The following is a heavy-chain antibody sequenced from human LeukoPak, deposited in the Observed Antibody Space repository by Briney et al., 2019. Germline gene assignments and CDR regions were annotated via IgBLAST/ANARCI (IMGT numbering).Heavy chain of an antibody. CDR1: GGSISSGGYY. V-gene: IGHV4-31*03. D-gene: IGHD6-13*01. CDR3: ARVRFSSSWYRGAFDT. CDR2: IYYSGST. J-gene: IGHJ3*02. Sequence: SETLSLTCTVSGGSISSGGYYWSWIRQHPGKGLEWIGYIYYSGSTYHNPSLKSRVTISVDTSKNQFSLKLSSVTAADTAVYYCARVRFSSSWYRGAFDTWGQGTMVTVSS.